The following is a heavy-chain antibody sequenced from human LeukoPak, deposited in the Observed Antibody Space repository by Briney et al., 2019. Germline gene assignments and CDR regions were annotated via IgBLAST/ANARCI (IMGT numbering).Heavy chain of an antibody. CDR1: GGTFSSYA. V-gene: IGHV1-69*04. CDR3: AFYYYDSSGYFDY. Sequence: ASVKVSCKASGGTFSSYAISWVRQASGQGLEWMGRIIPILGIANYAQKFQGRVTITADKSTSTAYMELSSLRSEDTAVYYCAFYYYDSSGYFDYWGQGTLVTVSS. CDR2: IIPILGIA. J-gene: IGHJ4*02. D-gene: IGHD3-22*01.